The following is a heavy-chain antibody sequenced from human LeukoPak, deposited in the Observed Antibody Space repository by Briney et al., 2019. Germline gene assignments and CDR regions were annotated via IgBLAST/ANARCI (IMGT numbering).Heavy chain of an antibody. J-gene: IGHJ6*04. CDR2: IKQDGSEK. CDR1: GFTFSSYW. V-gene: IGHV3-7*03. CDR3: ARDRSLYCSSTSCYFYYYYYYGMDV. D-gene: IGHD2-2*01. Sequence: QSGGSLRLSCAASGFTFSSYWMSWVRQALGKGLEWVANIKQDGSEKYYVDSVKGRFTISRDNAKNSLYLQMNSLRAEDTAVYYCARDRSLYCSSTSCYFYYYYYYGMDVWGKGTTVTVSS.